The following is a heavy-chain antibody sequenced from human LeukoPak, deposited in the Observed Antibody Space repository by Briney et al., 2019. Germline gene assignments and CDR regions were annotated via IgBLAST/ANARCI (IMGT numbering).Heavy chain of an antibody. CDR1: GFTFSDYY. V-gene: IGHV3-23*01. J-gene: IGHJ6*02. Sequence: GGSLRLSCAASGFTFSDYYMSWVRQAPGKGLEWVSAISGSGGSTYYADSVKGRFTISRDNSKNTLYLQMNSLRAEDTAVYYCAKVVGCSSTSCYTDYYYYGMDVWGQGTTVTVSS. CDR2: ISGSGGST. CDR3: AKVVGCSSTSCYTDYYYYGMDV. D-gene: IGHD2-2*02.